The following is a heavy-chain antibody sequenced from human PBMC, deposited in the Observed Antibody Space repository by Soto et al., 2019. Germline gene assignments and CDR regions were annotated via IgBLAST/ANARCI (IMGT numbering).Heavy chain of an antibody. D-gene: IGHD5-18*01. Sequence: SSETLSLTCAVYGGSFSGYYWSWIRQPPGKGLEWIGEINHSGSTNYNPSLKSRVTISVDTSKNQFSLKLSSVTAADTAVYYCARAGYSYGFCGMDVWGQGTTVTVSS. CDR1: GGSFSGYY. CDR3: ARAGYSYGFCGMDV. V-gene: IGHV4-34*01. CDR2: INHSGST. J-gene: IGHJ6*02.